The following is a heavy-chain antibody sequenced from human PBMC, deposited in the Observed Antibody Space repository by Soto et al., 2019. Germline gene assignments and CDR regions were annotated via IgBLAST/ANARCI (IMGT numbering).Heavy chain of an antibody. CDR1: GFTFSSYG. D-gene: IGHD2-15*01. Sequence: QVQLVESGGGVVQPGRSLRLSCAASGFTFSSYGMHWVRQAPGKGLEWVAVISYDGSNKYYADSVKGRSTISRDNSKNTLYVQMNSLRAEDTAVYYCAKETYSGPLDYWGQGTLVTVSS. V-gene: IGHV3-30*18. J-gene: IGHJ4*02. CDR3: AKETYSGPLDY. CDR2: ISYDGSNK.